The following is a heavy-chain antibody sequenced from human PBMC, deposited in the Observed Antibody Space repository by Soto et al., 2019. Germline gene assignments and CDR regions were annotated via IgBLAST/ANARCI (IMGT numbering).Heavy chain of an antibody. Sequence: ASVKVSCKASGYTFTSYAMHWVRQAPGQRLEWMGWINAGNGNTKYSQKFQGRVTITRDTSASTAYMELSSLRSEDTAVYYCATSGGFRRGAFDIWGQGTMVTVSS. CDR3: ATSGGFRRGAFDI. D-gene: IGHD2-15*01. J-gene: IGHJ3*02. CDR2: INAGNGNT. CDR1: GYTFTSYA. V-gene: IGHV1-3*01.